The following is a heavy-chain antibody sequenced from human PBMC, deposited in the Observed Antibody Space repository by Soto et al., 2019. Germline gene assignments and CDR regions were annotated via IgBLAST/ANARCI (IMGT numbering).Heavy chain of an antibody. CDR1: GYTFTSYY. Sequence: QVQLVQSGAEVKKPGASVKVSCKASGYTFTSYYMHWVRQAPGQGLEWMGIINPSGGSTSYAQKFQGRVTMTRDTSTSTVYLELSSLRSEDTAVYYCAREGVTTVTTGYYYGMDVWGPGTTVTVSS. CDR3: AREGVTTVTTGYYYGMDV. CDR2: INPSGGST. D-gene: IGHD4-4*01. J-gene: IGHJ6*02. V-gene: IGHV1-46*01.